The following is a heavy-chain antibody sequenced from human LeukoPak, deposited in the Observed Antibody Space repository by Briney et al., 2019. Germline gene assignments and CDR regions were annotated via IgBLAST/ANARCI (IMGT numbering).Heavy chain of an antibody. J-gene: IGHJ6*03. Sequence: SVKVSCKASGGTFSSYAISWVRQAPGQGLEWMGGIIPIFGTANYAQKFQGRVTITTDESTSTAYMELSSLRSEDTAAYYCARGEYSGSYMVNSYYYMDVWGKGTTVTVSS. CDR1: GGTFSSYA. V-gene: IGHV1-69*05. D-gene: IGHD1-26*01. CDR2: IIPIFGTA. CDR3: ARGEYSGSYMVNSYYYMDV.